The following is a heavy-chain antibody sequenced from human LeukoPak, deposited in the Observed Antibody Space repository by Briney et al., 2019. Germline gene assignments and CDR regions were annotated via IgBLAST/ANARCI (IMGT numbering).Heavy chain of an antibody. CDR2: IRSKAYGGTT. Sequence: GGSLRLSCTASGFTFCDYAMSWVRQAPGKGLEWVGFIRSKAYGGTTEYAASVKGRFTISRDDSKSIAYLQMNSLKTEDTAVYYCTRDAFSGSYSSVFWFDPWGQGTLVTVSS. CDR3: TRDAFSGSYSSVFWFDP. CDR1: GFTFCDYA. J-gene: IGHJ5*02. V-gene: IGHV3-49*04. D-gene: IGHD1-26*01.